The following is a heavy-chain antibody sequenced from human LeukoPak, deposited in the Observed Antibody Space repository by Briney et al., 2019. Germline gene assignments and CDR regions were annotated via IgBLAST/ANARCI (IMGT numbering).Heavy chain of an antibody. J-gene: IGHJ3*02. D-gene: IGHD4-23*01. CDR3: TRARPLDYGGPFDI. Sequence: PGGSLRLSCAASGFTFSDYWMSWVRQAPGKGLEWVATIKQDGSDKYYVDSVKGRFTISRDNAKNSLYLQMNSLRAEDTAVYYCTRARPLDYGGPFDIWGRGTMVTVSS. V-gene: IGHV3-7*03. CDR1: GFTFSDYW. CDR2: IKQDGSDK.